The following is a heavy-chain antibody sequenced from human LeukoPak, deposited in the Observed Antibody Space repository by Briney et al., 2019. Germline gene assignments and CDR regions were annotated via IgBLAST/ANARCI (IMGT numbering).Heavy chain of an antibody. Sequence: PGGSLRLSCAASGFIFSNYWMSWVRQAPGKGLEWVANIKQDGSEKYYVDSVKGRFTISRDNAKNSLYVQMNSLRAEDTAVYYCARGAVPYYYYYGMAVWGQGTTVTVSS. CDR3: ARGAVPYYYYYGMAV. CDR2: IKQDGSEK. D-gene: IGHD1-26*01. J-gene: IGHJ6*02. CDR1: GFIFSNYW. V-gene: IGHV3-7*01.